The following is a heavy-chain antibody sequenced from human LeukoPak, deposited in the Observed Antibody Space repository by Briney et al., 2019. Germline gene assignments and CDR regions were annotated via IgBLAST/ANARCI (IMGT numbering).Heavy chain of an antibody. CDR3: ARGLEPKSKYYYYMDV. Sequence: GGSLRLSCAASGFTFSNYWMHWVRQAPGKGLVWVSRINSDGINTSYADSVKGRFTISRDNAKNTLYLQMNSLRAEDTAVYYCARGLEPKSKYYYYMDVWGKGTTVTVSS. D-gene: IGHD1-1*01. CDR2: INSDGINT. J-gene: IGHJ6*03. V-gene: IGHV3-74*01. CDR1: GFTFSNYW.